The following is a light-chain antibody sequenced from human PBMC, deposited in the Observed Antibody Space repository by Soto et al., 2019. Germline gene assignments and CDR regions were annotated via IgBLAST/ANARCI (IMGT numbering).Light chain of an antibody. CDR1: QIISTY. CDR2: SAS. CDR3: QKLNDYPIT. Sequence: EIQLTQSPSFLSASVGDRVTITCRASQIISTYLAWYQQKPGKAPKVLIYSASTLQSGVPARFSGSGTGTMFTLTISSLQPEDFATYYCQKLNDYPITLGQGTRLEIK. V-gene: IGKV1-9*01. J-gene: IGKJ5*01.